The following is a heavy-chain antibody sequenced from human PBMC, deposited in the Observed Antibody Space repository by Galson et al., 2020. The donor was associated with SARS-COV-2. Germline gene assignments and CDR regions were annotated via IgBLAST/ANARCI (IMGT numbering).Heavy chain of an antibody. CDR1: GFTFSSYT. J-gene: IGHJ4*02. V-gene: IGHV3-23*01. CDR2: ISGGGETT. CDR3: AKEYDYDSSGYAVTVDY. Sequence: GGSLRLSCAASGFTFSSYTMTWVRQAPGKGLEWVSAISGGGETTYYADSVKGRFTISRDNYKNTLSLQMNSLRAEDTAVYFCAKEYDYDSSGYAVTVDYWGQGTLVTVSS. D-gene: IGHD3-22*01.